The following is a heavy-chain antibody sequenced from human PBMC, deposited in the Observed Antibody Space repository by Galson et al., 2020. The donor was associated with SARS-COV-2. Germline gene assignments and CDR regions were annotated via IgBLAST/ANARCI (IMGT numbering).Heavy chain of an antibody. CDR3: ARGGSTSCYDCVDY. CDR1: GYSFTSYW. D-gene: IGHD2-2*01. J-gene: IGHJ4*02. V-gene: IGHV5-10-1*01. CDR2: IDPSDSYT. Sequence: HGESLQISCKGSGYSFTSYWISWVRQMPGKGLEWMGRIDPSDSYTNYSPSFQGHVTISADKSISTAYLQWSSLKASDTAMYYCARGGSTSCYDCVDYWGQGTLVTVSS.